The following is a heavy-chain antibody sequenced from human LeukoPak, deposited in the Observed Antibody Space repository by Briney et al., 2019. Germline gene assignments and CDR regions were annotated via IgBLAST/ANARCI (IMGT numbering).Heavy chain of an antibody. D-gene: IGHD6-6*01. CDR3: ARRGIAARLIAWFDP. CDR1: GGSISSYY. J-gene: IGHJ5*02. CDR2: IYYSGST. V-gene: IGHV4-59*08. Sequence: SETLSLTCTVSGGSISSYYWSWIRQPPGKGLEWIGYIYYSGSTNYNPSLKSRVTISVDTSKNQFSLKLSSVTAADTAVYYCARRGIAARLIAWFDPWGQGTLVTAFS.